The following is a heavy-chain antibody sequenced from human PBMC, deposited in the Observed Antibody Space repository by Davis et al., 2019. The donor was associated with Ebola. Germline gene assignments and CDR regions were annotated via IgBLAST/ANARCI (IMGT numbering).Heavy chain of an antibody. CDR1: GGSFSGYY. J-gene: IGHJ4*02. V-gene: IGHV4-34*01. D-gene: IGHD1-1*01. CDR2: INHSGST. CDR3: ARGGNWMLDY. Sequence: PSETLSLTCAVYGGSFSGYYWSWIRQPPGKGLEWIGEINHSGSTNYNPSLKSRVTISVDTSKNQFSLKLSSVTAADTAVYYCARGGNWMLDYWGQGTLVTVSS.